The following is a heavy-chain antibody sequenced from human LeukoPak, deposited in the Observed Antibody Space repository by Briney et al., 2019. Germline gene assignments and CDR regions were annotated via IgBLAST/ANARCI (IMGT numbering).Heavy chain of an antibody. CDR3: ARVEDAIKNWFDP. CDR2: INPNSGGT. J-gene: IGHJ5*02. V-gene: IGHV1-2*02. D-gene: IGHD2-2*02. CDR1: GYTFTGYY. Sequence: ASVKVSCKASGYTFTGYYMHWVRQAPGQGPEWMGWINPNSGGTNYAQKFQGRVTMTRDTSISTAYMELSRLRSDDTAVYYCARVEDAIKNWFDPWGQGTLVTVSS.